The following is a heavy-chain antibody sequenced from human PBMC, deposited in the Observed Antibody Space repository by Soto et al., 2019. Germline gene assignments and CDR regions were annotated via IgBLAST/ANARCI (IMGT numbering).Heavy chain of an antibody. Sequence: GALRLSCAASGFTYSKYTMHWVRQAPGKGLEWVAAISHDGSNKYYADSVKGRFTISRDNSKNTLYLQMNSLRAEDTAVYYCAKGLGGYKNYYYYGMDVWGQGTTVTVSS. V-gene: IGHV3-30-3*01. J-gene: IGHJ6*02. CDR3: AKGLGGYKNYYYYGMDV. CDR1: GFTYSKYT. CDR2: ISHDGSNK. D-gene: IGHD5-12*01.